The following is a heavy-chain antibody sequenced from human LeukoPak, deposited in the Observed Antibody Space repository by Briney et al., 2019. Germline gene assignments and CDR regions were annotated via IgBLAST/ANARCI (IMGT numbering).Heavy chain of an antibody. CDR3: TTFYHEYSPY. Sequence: GGSLRLSCAASGFSFMNAWMIWVRQAPGEGREWVGRIKSNADGGTPDYAAPARGRFTLSRDDSKNTLYLQMNSLKTEDTAVYYCTTFYHEYSPYWGRGTLVTVSS. V-gene: IGHV3-15*01. CDR1: GFSFMNAW. CDR2: IKSNADGGTP. J-gene: IGHJ4*02. D-gene: IGHD2/OR15-2a*01.